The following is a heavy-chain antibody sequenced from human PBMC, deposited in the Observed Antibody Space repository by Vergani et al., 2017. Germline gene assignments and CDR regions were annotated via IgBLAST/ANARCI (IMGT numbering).Heavy chain of an antibody. CDR1: GGSISSSSYH. CDR3: ARHLLAEMSFVDY. D-gene: IGHD3-3*02. J-gene: IGHJ4*02. V-gene: IGHV4-39*01. Sequence: QLQLQESSPGLVKPSETLSLTCTVSGGSISSSSYHWGWIRQPPGKGLEWIGSIYYSGSTYYNPSLKSRVTISVDTSKNQFSLKLSSVTAADTAVYYCARHLLAEMSFVDYWGQGTLVTVSS. CDR2: IYYSGST.